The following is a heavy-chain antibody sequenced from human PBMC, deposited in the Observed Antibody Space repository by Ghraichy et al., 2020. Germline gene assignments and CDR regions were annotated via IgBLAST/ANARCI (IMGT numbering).Heavy chain of an antibody. J-gene: IGHJ4*02. CDR2: NNPNSGAT. D-gene: IGHD1-1*01. CDR1: GYTFTDYY. CDR3: ARSDMTTIPNFNY. Sequence: ASVKVSCKASGYTFTDYYIHWVRQSPGQGLEWMGWNNPNSGATTYAQRFQGRVTMTRDRPISTAYMELTTLRSDDTAVYYCARSDMTTIPNFNYWGQGTLVTVSS. V-gene: IGHV1-2*02.